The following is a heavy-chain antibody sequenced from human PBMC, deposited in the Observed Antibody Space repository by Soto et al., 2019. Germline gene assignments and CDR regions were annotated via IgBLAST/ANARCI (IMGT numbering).Heavy chain of an antibody. CDR2: ISSSSSYI. Sequence: PGGSLRLSCAASGFTFSSYSMNWVRQAPGKGLEWVSSISSSSSYIYYADSVKGRFTISRDNAKNSLYLQMNSLRAEDTAVYYCARVVPAAKGIDYWGQGTLVTVSS. CDR1: GFTFSSYS. D-gene: IGHD2-2*01. J-gene: IGHJ4*02. V-gene: IGHV3-21*01. CDR3: ARVVPAAKGIDY.